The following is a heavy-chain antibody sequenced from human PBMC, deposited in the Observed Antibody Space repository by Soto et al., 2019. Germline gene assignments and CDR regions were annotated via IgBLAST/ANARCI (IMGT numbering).Heavy chain of an antibody. CDR2: ISYDGSNK. J-gene: IGHJ6*02. CDR1: GFTFSSYG. Sequence: GGSLSLSCAASGFTFSSYGMHWVRPAPGKGLEWVAVISYDGSNKYYADSVKGRFTISRDNSKNTLYLQMNSLRAEDTAVYYCAREGYCSSTSCLSRYGMDVWGQGTTVTVSS. V-gene: IGHV3-30*03. CDR3: AREGYCSSTSCLSRYGMDV. D-gene: IGHD2-2*01.